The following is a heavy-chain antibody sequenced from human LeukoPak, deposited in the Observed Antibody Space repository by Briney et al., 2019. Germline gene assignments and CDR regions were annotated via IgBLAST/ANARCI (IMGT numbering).Heavy chain of an antibody. J-gene: IGHJ4*02. V-gene: IGHV4-30-4*08. Sequence: SETLSLTCTVSGGSISSGDYYWRWIRQPPGKGLEWIGYIYYSGSTYYNPSLKSRVTISVDTSKNQFSLKLSSVTAADTAVYYCARSRSGSYFTFDYWGQGTLVTVSS. CDR1: GGSISSGDYY. CDR3: ARSRSGSYFTFDY. CDR2: IYYSGST. D-gene: IGHD1-26*01.